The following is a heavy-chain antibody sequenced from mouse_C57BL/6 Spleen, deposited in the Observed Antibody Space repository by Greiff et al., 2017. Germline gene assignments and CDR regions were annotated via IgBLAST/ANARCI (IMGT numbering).Heavy chain of an antibody. CDR3: SYGNYPDY. CDR1: GFTFSNYW. V-gene: IGHV6-3*01. D-gene: IGHD2-1*01. J-gene: IGHJ2*01. CDR2: IRLKSDNYAT. Sequence: EVKLMESGGGLVQPGGSMKLSCVASGFTFSNYWMNWVRQSPEKGLEWVAQIRLKSDNYATHYAESVKGRFTISRDDSKSSVYLQMNNLRAEDTGMYYCSYGNYPDYWGQGTTLTVSS.